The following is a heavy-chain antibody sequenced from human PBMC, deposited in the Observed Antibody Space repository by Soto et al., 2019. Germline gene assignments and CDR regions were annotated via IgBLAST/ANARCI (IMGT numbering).Heavy chain of an antibody. J-gene: IGHJ6*02. CDR3: ARDPGGMDV. V-gene: IGHV3-48*02. Sequence: EAQLVESGGGLVQPGGALRFSCEASGFNFRPYDMNWVRQAPGKGLEWLSHISSGSSAIYYADSVKGRFTISRDDAKRSLYLLMTGLRDDDTGVYYCARDPGGMDVWGQGTTVTVSS. CDR1: GFNFRPYD. CDR2: ISSGSSAI. D-gene: IGHD3-10*01.